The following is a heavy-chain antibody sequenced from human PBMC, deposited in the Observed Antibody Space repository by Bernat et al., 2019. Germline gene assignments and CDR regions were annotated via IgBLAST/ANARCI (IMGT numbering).Heavy chain of an antibody. V-gene: IGHV3-30-3*01. CDR1: GFTFSSYA. CDR3: ARERGSYCSGGSCYYSYFDY. D-gene: IGHD2-15*01. Sequence: VQLVESGGGLVKPGGSLRLSCAASGFTFSSYAMHWVRQAPGKGLEWVAVISYDGSNKYYADSVKGRFTISRDNSKNTLYLQMNSLRAEDTAVYYCARERGSYCSGGSCYYSYFDYWGQGTLVTVSS. J-gene: IGHJ4*02. CDR2: ISYDGSNK.